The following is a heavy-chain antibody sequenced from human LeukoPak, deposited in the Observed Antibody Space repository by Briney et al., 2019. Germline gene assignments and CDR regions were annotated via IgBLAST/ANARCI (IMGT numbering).Heavy chain of an antibody. Sequence: PSETLSLTCTVSGGYISSYYWSWIRQPPGEGLEWIGYVYYTGSTYYNPSLKSRVTISVDTSKNQFSLKLSSVTAADTAVYYCARERPRGSGWFMGYWGQGTLVTVSS. J-gene: IGHJ4*02. V-gene: IGHV4-59*12. CDR3: ARERPRGSGWFMGY. CDR1: GGYISSYY. CDR2: VYYTGST. D-gene: IGHD6-19*01.